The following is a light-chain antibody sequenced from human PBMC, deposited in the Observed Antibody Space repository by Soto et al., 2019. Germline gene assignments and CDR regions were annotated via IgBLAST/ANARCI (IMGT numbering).Light chain of an antibody. CDR3: QHSYSTPYT. CDR2: AAS. J-gene: IGKJ2*01. CDR1: QSISSY. Sequence: DIQMTQSPSSLSASVGDRVTITCRASQSISSYLNWYQQKPGKAPKLLIYAASSLQSGVPSRFSGSGSGTDFTLTISSLQPEDFETYYCQHSYSTPYTFGQGTKVDIK. V-gene: IGKV1-39*01.